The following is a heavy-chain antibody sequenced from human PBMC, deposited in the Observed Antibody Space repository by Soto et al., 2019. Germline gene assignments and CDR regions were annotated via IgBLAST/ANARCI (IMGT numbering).Heavy chain of an antibody. CDR3: ASDNYCSGGSCHDY. CDR2: ISAYNGNT. V-gene: IGHV1-18*01. CDR1: GYTFTSYG. J-gene: IGHJ4*02. Sequence: QVQLVQSGAEVKKPGASVKVSCKASGYTFTSYGIIWVRQAPGQGLEWMGWISAYNGNTNYAQKLQGRVTMTTDTXXSTAYMELRSLRSDDTAVYYCASDNYCSGGSCHDYWGQGTLVTVSS. D-gene: IGHD2-15*01.